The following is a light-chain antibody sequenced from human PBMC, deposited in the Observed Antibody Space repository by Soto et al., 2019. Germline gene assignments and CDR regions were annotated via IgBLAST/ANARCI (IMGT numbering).Light chain of an antibody. Sequence: VVLTQSPATLSLSPGERATLSCRASESFSNYVAWYQHKPGQTPRLLIHDASTRATGVPARFSGSGSGTDFTLTISSLESEDFGVYYCQHRGNWPLLTFGGGTKVDIK. CDR3: QHRGNWPLLT. CDR1: ESFSNY. V-gene: IGKV3-11*01. J-gene: IGKJ4*01. CDR2: DAS.